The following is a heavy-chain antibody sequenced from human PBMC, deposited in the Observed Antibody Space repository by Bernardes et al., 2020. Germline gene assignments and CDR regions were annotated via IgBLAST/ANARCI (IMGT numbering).Heavy chain of an antibody. D-gene: IGHD1-26*01. V-gene: IGHV4-39*01. CDR1: GGSISSSSYY. Sequence: SETLSLTCTVSGGSISSSSYYWGWIRQRKGKGREWIGSIYYSGSTYYNPSLKSRVTISVDTSKNQFSLTLSSVPAADTAVYYCASILGATTLEDWGQGTLVTVSS. CDR3: ASILGATTLED. CDR2: IYYSGST. J-gene: IGHJ4*02.